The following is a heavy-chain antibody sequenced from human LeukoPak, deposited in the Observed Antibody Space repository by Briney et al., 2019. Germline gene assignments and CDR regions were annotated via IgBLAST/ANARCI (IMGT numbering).Heavy chain of an antibody. V-gene: IGHV3-23*01. J-gene: IGHJ4*02. D-gene: IGHD2-2*01. CDR3: AKGIQGSYCSSTSCVNFDY. Sequence: QTGGSLRLSCAASGFTFSSYAMSWVRQAPGKGLEWVSAISGSGGSTYYADSVKGRFTISRDNSKNTLYLQMNSLRAEDTAVYYCAKGIQGSYCSSTSCVNFDYWGQGTLVTVSS. CDR2: ISGSGGST. CDR1: GFTFSSYA.